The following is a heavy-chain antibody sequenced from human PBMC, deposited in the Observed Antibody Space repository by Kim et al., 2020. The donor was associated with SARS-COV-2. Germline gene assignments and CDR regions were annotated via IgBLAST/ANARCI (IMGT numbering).Heavy chain of an antibody. V-gene: IGHV4-59*13. CDR3: ARDWGPLGRYYYDSSGNTASYYYYGMDV. D-gene: IGHD3-22*01. CDR1: GGSISSYY. J-gene: IGHJ6*02. Sequence: SETLSLTCTVSGGSISSYYWSWIRQPPGKGLEWIGYIYYSGSTNYNPSLKSRVTISVDTSKNQFSLKLSSVTAADTAVYYCARDWGPLGRYYYDSSGNTASYYYYGMDVWGQGTTVTVSS. CDR2: IYYSGST.